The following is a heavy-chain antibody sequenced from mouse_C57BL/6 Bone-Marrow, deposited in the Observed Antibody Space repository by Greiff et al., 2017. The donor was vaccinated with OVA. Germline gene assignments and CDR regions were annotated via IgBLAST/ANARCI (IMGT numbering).Heavy chain of an antibody. V-gene: IGHV1-66*01. CDR3: AREDALHGGYYYAMDY. Sequence: VQLQQSGPELVKPGASVKISCKASGYTFTSYYIHWVKQRPGQGLEWIGWIYPGSGNTKYNEKFKGKATLTADKSSSTAYMQLSSLTSEDSAVYYCAREDALHGGYYYAMDYWGQGTSVTVSS. J-gene: IGHJ4*01. CDR1: GYTFTSYY. D-gene: IGHD1-1*01. CDR2: IYPGSGNT.